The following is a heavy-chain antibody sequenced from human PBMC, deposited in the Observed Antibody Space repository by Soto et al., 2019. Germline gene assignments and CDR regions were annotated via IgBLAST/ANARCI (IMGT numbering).Heavy chain of an antibody. CDR1: GGSVSSGSYY. CDR3: ARSVVALYYYYYGMDV. Sequence: QVQLQESGPGLVKPSETLSLTCTVSGGSVSSGSYYWSWIRQPPGKGLEWIGYTYYSGSTNYNPSLKSRVTISVDTSKNQFSLKLSSVTAADTAVYYCARSVVALYYYYYGMDVWGQGTTVTVSS. CDR2: TYYSGST. D-gene: IGHD2-15*01. V-gene: IGHV4-61*01. J-gene: IGHJ6*02.